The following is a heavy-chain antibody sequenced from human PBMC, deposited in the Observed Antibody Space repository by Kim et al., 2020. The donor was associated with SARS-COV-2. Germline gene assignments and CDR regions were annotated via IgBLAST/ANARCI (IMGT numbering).Heavy chain of an antibody. CDR3: ARPQDTIGYEWFDS. CDR2: INSDGRRT. J-gene: IGHJ5*02. D-gene: IGHD3-10*01. Sequence: GGSLRLSCAASGFSFSSYWMYWVRQVPGKGLVWVSLINSDGRRTDYADSVKGRFTISRDDAKNTLYLQMNSLRVEDTAVYYCARPQDTIGYEWFDSWGQG. CDR1: GFSFSSYW. V-gene: IGHV3-74*01.